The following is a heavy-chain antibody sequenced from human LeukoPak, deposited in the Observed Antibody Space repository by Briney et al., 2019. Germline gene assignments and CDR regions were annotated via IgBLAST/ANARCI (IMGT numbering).Heavy chain of an antibody. J-gene: IGHJ2*01. D-gene: IGHD6-19*01. CDR3: ARVLEGSSGQHWYFDL. Sequence: SETLSLTCNVTGGSISPYYWSWIRQPPGKGLEWIGEINHSGSTNYNPSLKSRVTISVDASKNQFSLRLSSVTAADTAVYYCARVLEGSSGQHWYFDLWGRGTLVTVSS. CDR2: INHSGST. V-gene: IGHV4-34*01. CDR1: GGSISPYY.